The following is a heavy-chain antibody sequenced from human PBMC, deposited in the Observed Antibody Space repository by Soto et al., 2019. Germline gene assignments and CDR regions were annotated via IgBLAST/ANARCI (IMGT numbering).Heavy chain of an antibody. D-gene: IGHD4-17*01. Sequence: ASVKVSCKASGYTFSDYYIHWVRQAPGQGLEWMGWINPNSGGTKYAPKFQGGVTMTGDTSITTAYMELSRLKTEDTAIYYCTRCLDGDYGLDYWGQGTLVTVSS. CDR1: GYTFSDYY. J-gene: IGHJ4*02. V-gene: IGHV1-2*02. CDR3: TRCLDGDYGLDY. CDR2: INPNSGGT.